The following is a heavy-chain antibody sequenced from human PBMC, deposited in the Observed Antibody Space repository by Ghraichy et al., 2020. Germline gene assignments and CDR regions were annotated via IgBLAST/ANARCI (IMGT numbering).Heavy chain of an antibody. D-gene: IGHD6-19*01. CDR2: ISYDGSNK. Sequence: GVISYDGSNKYYAVSVKGRFTISRDNSKNTLYLQMNSLKAEDTAVYYCARGYSSGWYFFDYFCQGTAVT. CDR3: ARGYSSGWYFFDY. J-gene: IGHJ4*02. V-gene: IGHV3-30-3*01.